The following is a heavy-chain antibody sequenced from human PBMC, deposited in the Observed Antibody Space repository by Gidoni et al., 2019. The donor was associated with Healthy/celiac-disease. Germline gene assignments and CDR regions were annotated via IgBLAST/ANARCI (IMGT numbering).Heavy chain of an antibody. CDR2: IYYSGST. CDR3: ARTGSWFPSYYYGMDV. Sequence: QVQLQESGPGLVKPSDTLSLTCTVSGGSISSYYWSWIRQPPGKGLEWIGYIYYSGSTNYNPSLKSRVTISVDTSKNQFSLKLSSVTAADTAVYYCARTGSWFPSYYYGMDVWGQGTTVTVSS. J-gene: IGHJ6*02. D-gene: IGHD6-13*01. CDR1: GGSISSYY. V-gene: IGHV4-59*01.